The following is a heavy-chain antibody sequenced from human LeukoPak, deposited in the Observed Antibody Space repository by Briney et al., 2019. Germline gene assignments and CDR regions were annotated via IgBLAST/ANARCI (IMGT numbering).Heavy chain of an antibody. Sequence: SETLSLTCNVSGGSISTYYWNWIRQPPGQGLEWIGYIYHSGSTNYNPSLQSRVTISVDTSKNQFSLNLNSVTAADTAVYYCARGGAARLHFQNWGQGTLVTVSS. J-gene: IGHJ1*01. CDR3: ARGGAARLHFQN. D-gene: IGHD6-6*01. V-gene: IGHV4-59*01. CDR2: IYHSGST. CDR1: GGSISTYY.